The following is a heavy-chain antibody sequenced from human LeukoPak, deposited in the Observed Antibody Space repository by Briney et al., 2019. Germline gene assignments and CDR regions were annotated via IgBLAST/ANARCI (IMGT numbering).Heavy chain of an antibody. V-gene: IGHV1-18*01. CDR3: ARARGAAGSIFSSHYYMDV. CDR1: GYTFTSYG. CDR2: ISAYNGNT. Sequence: ASVKVSCKASGYTFTSYGISWVRQAPGQGLEWMGWISAYNGNTNYAQKLQGRVTMTTDTSTSTAYMELRSLRSEDTAVYYCARARGAAGSIFSSHYYMDVWGKGTTVTVSS. J-gene: IGHJ6*03. D-gene: IGHD6-19*01.